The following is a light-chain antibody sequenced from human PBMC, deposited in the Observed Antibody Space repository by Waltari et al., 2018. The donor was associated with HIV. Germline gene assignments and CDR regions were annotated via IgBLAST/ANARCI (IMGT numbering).Light chain of an antibody. V-gene: IGKV1-39*01. CDR1: QNLGSY. Sequence: QMSQSPSSLAASFRDRVSITCRASQNLGSYLSWYRQGPGKAPVLLIYKTSRLHTGVSSRFSGSGSGTEFTLTITDLQPEDFATYVCQQTYYVPFTFGPGTTVDV. CDR3: QQTYYVPFT. CDR2: KTS. J-gene: IGKJ3*01.